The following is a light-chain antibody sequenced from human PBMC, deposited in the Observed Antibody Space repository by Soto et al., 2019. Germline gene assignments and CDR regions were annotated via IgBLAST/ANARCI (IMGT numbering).Light chain of an antibody. Sequence: EIEMTHFPATLSVSPGERATLSCRASQSVSSNLAWYQQKPGQAPRLLIYGASTRATGIPARFSGSGSGTDFTLIISSLQSEDFAVYYCQQYNNWPFTFGPGTKVDV. J-gene: IGKJ3*01. V-gene: IGKV3-15*01. CDR1: QSVSSN. CDR3: QQYNNWPFT. CDR2: GAS.